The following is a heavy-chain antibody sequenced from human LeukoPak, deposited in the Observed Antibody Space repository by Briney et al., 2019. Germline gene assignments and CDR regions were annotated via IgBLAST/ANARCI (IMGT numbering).Heavy chain of an antibody. D-gene: IGHD3-22*01. CDR3: AREGGGYGY. V-gene: IGHV1-2*02. J-gene: IGHJ4*02. Sequence: GASVKVSCKASGYTFTSYDINWVRQATGQGLEWMGWINPNSGGTNYAQKFQGRVTMTRDTSISTAYMELSRLRSDDTAVYYCAREGGGYGYWGQGTLVTVSS. CDR1: GYTFTSYD. CDR2: INPNSGGT.